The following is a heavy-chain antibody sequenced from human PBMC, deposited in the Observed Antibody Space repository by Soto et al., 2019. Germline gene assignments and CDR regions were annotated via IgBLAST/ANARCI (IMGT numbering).Heavy chain of an antibody. D-gene: IGHD1-26*01. J-gene: IGHJ3*02. V-gene: IGHV2-5*02. CDR1: GFSLSARGVG. Sequence: QITLKESGPTLVKPTETLTLTCTFSGFSLSARGVGVGWIRQPPGKALEWLAIIYWDDDKRYSPSLRTTFTITKDTSKNPVVLTTTNMDPADTATYFCAHRPYSGTWHDAYDIWGPGIMVTVSS. CDR2: IYWDDDK. CDR3: AHRPYSGTWHDAYDI.